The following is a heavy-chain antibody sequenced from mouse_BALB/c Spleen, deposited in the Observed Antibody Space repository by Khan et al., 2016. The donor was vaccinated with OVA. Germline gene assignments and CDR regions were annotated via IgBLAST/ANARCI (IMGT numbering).Heavy chain of an antibody. D-gene: IGHD4-1*01. CDR3: APAETGDYFDY. CDR2: IDPANDNS. Sequence: VQLKQSGAELVKPGASVKLSCTASGFNIKDTHMHRGKQRPEQGLEWIGRIDPANDNSKYDPRFQGKATITADTSSNTAYLHLSSLTSEDTVVYYCAPAETGDYFDYWGQGTTLTVSS. CDR1: GFNIKDTH. J-gene: IGHJ2*01. V-gene: IGHV14-3*02.